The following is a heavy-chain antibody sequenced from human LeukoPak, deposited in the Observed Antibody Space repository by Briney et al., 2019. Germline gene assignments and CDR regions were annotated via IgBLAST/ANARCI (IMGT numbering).Heavy chain of an antibody. CDR2: ISSSSRTI. CDR1: GFTFSSYS. V-gene: IGHV3-48*01. J-gene: IGHJ4*02. D-gene: IGHD3-22*01. CDR3: VRDDDRPDNGLDY. Sequence: GGSLRLSCAASGFTFSSYSMNWVRQAPGKGLEWVSYISSSSRTIYDADSVKGRFTISRDNAKNSLYLQMNSQRAEDTAVYYCVRDDDRPDNGLDYWGQGTLVTVSS.